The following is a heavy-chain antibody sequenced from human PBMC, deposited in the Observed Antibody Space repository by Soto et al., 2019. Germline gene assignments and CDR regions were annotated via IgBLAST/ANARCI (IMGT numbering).Heavy chain of an antibody. V-gene: IGHV4-4*02. D-gene: IGHD6-13*01. CDR2: IYHSGST. CDR3: AREGYRSSSSYYDMDV. Sequence: SETLSLTCAVSGGSISSSNWRTWVRQPPGKGLEWIGEIYHSGSTNYNPHLKRRVTISVDKSKNQFSLKLSSVTAADTAVYYCAREGYRSSSSYYDMDVWGQGSTVTISS. CDR1: GGSISSSNW. J-gene: IGHJ6*02.